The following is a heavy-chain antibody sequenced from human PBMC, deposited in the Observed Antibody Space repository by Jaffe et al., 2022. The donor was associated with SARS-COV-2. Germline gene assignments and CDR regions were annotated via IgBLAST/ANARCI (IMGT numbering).Heavy chain of an antibody. CDR1: GGSFSGYY. V-gene: IGHV4-34*01. J-gene: IGHJ6*02. Sequence: QVQLQQWGAGLLKPSETLSLTCAVYGGSFSGYYWSWIRQPPGKGLEWIGEIHHSGSTNYNPSLKSRVTISVDTSKNQFSLKLSSVTAADTAVYYCARGRYYDFWSGSTYGVDVWGQGTTVTVSS. CDR2: IHHSGST. CDR3: ARGRYYDFWSGSTYGVDV. D-gene: IGHD3-3*01.